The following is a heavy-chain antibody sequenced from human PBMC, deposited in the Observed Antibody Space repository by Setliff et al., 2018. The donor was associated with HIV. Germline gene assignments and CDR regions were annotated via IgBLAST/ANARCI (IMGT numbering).Heavy chain of an antibody. J-gene: IGHJ5*02. CDR3: VRGYRSAWNSWFDA. Sequence: ASVKVSCKASGYTLTDNNINWLRQVAGQGLEWIGWMSGINDAGGSAQKFQGRVTMTRDTSISTAYMELSSLRADDTAVYYCVRGYRSAWNSWFDAWGQGTRVTVSS. D-gene: IGHD6-19*01. V-gene: IGHV1-8*01. CDR1: GYTLTDNN. CDR2: MSGINDAG.